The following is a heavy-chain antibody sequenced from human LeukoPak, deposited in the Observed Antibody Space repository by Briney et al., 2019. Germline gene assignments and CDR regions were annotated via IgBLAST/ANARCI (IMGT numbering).Heavy chain of an antibody. CDR2: ISSDGSST. J-gene: IGHJ3*01. CDR3: RGRIAAAGYAFDV. D-gene: IGHD6-13*01. V-gene: IGHV3-74*01. Sequence: GGSLRLSCAASGFTFSSFWMHWVRQAPGKGLVWVSRISSDGSSTSYADSVKGRFTISRDNAKNTLYLHMNSLRAEDTAVYYCRGRIAAAGYAFDVGGQGTMVTVSS. CDR1: GFTFSSFW.